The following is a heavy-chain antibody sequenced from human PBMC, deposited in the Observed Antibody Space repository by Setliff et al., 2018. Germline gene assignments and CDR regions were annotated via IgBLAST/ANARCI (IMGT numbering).Heavy chain of an antibody. CDR3: ARDDGRAAVAEWFFDS. V-gene: IGHV1-69*05. D-gene: IGHD3-3*01. CDR1: GGTFSSYG. J-gene: IGHJ5*01. Sequence: SVKVSCNASGGTFSSYGISWVRQAPGQGLEWMGGTIPIFGTANYAHKFQGRVTIITDESTNPAYMELSSLRYEDTAVYYCARDDGRAAVAEWFFDSWGQGSLVTVSS. CDR2: TIPIFGTA.